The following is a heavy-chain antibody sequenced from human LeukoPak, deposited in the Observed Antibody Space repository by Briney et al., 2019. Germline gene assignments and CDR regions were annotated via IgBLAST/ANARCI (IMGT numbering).Heavy chain of an antibody. CDR3: ARSPDFWSDLEGY. Sequence: ASVKVSCKASGYSFTSYGISWVRQAPGQGLEWMGWISAYNGNTKYEQKFQGRVTMTTDTSTSTAYMELRSLRSDDTAVYYCARSPDFWSDLEGYWGQGTLVTVSS. D-gene: IGHD3-3*01. CDR1: GYSFTSYG. V-gene: IGHV1-18*01. CDR2: ISAYNGNT. J-gene: IGHJ4*02.